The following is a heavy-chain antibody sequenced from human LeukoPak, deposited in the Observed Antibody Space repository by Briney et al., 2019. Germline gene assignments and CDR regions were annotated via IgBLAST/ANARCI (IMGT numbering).Heavy chain of an antibody. D-gene: IGHD3-22*01. Sequence: PGGSLRLSCAASGFTFSSYAMTWVRQAPGKGLEWVAVISYDGSNKYYADSVKGRFTISRDNSKNTLYLQMNSLRAEDTAVYYCAKDVLDDSSGYYYSAFDYRGQGTLVTVSS. J-gene: IGHJ4*02. V-gene: IGHV3-30*04. CDR1: GFTFSSYA. CDR2: ISYDGSNK. CDR3: AKDVLDDSSGYYYSAFDY.